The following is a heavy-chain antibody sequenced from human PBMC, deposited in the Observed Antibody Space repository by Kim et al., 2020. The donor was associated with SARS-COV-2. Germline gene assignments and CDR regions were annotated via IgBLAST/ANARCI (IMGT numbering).Heavy chain of an antibody. Sequence: GGSLRLSCTXSGFTFGDYAMSWFRQAPGKGLEWVGFIRSKAYGGTTEYAASVKGRFTISRDDSKSIAYLQMNSLKTEDTAVYYCTRDLSYYYGSGSYPNWFDPWGQGTLVTVSS. D-gene: IGHD3-10*01. V-gene: IGHV3-49*03. CDR2: IRSKAYGGTT. CDR3: TRDLSYYYGSGSYPNWFDP. CDR1: GFTFGDYA. J-gene: IGHJ5*02.